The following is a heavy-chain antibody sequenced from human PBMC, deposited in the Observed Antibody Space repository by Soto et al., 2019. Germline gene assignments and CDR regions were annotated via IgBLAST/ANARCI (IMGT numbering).Heavy chain of an antibody. D-gene: IGHD4-17*01. CDR1: GHSITSHY. Sequence: ASVKVSCKASGHSITSHYMHWVRQAPGQGLEWMGTIDPTGGRTNYAQKFQERVTITRDMSTSTAYMELSSLRSEDTAVYYCAAELDDYGDYHFDYWGQGTLVTVSS. CDR2: IDPTGGRT. V-gene: IGHV1-46*01. J-gene: IGHJ4*02. CDR3: AAELDDYGDYHFDY.